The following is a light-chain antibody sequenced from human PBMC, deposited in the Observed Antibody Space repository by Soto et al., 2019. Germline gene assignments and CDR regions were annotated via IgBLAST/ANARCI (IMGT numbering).Light chain of an antibody. J-gene: IGKJ1*01. V-gene: IGKV1-5*03. CDR3: QQYESGCT. CDR1: QSISSW. Sequence: DIQMTQSPSTLSASVGDRITITCRASQSISSWLAWYQQKPGKAPNLLIYKASSSESGVPSRFSGSGSGTEFTLTISSLQPDDSATYYCQQYESGCTFGQGTNVEIK. CDR2: KAS.